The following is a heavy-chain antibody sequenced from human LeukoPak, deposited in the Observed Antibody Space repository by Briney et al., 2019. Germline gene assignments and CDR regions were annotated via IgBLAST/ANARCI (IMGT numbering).Heavy chain of an antibody. J-gene: IGHJ4*02. CDR3: ASGWGYFDY. Sequence: SETLSLTCAVYGGSFSGYYWSWIRQPPGKGLEWIGEINHSGSTNYNPSLKSRVTISVDTSKNQFSLKLSSVTAADTAVYYCASGWGYFDYWGQGTLVTVSS. D-gene: IGHD3-16*01. CDR2: INHSGST. CDR1: GGSFSGYY. V-gene: IGHV4-34*01.